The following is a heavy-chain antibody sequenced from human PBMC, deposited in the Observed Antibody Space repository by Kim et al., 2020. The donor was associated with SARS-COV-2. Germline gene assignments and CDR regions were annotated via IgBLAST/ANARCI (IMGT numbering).Heavy chain of an antibody. CDR3: ARGRIAGVVVAARLYYFDY. J-gene: IGHJ4*02. D-gene: IGHD2-15*01. Sequence: SETLSLTCAVYGGSFSGYYWSWIRQPPGKGLEWIGEINHSGSTNYNPSLKSRVTISVDTSKNQFSLKLSSVTAADTAVYYCARGRIAGVVVAARLYYFDYWGQGTLVTVSS. V-gene: IGHV4-34*01. CDR1: GGSFSGYY. CDR2: INHSGST.